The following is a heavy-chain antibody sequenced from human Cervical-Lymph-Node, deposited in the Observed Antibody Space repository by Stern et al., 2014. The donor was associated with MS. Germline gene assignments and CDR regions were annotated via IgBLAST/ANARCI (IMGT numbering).Heavy chain of an antibody. D-gene: IGHD3-10*01. CDR1: GFTFSSYG. CDR3: AKDSGSTTTGDYFEY. CDR2: ISYDGSNK. J-gene: IGHJ4*02. V-gene: IGHV3-30*18. Sequence: VQLVESGGGVVQPGRSLRLSCAASGFTFSSYGMHWVRQAPGKGLEWVAAISYDGSNKYYADSVKGRFTISRDNPKNTLYLQMNSLRAEDTAVYYCAKDSGSTTTGDYFEYWGQGTLVTVSS.